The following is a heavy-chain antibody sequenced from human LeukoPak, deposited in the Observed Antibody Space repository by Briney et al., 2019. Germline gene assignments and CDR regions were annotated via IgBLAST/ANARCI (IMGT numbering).Heavy chain of an antibody. D-gene: IGHD3-3*01. CDR3: ARRAANYDFWSGYNV. J-gene: IGHJ6*04. CDR2: IKQDGSEK. CDR1: GFTFSTYW. Sequence: PGGPLRLSCAASGFTFSTYWMSWVRQAPGKGLEWVANIKQDGSEKYYVDSVKGRFTISRDNAKNSLSLQMNSLRAEDTAVYYCARRAANYDFWSGYNVWGKGTTVTVSS. V-gene: IGHV3-7*01.